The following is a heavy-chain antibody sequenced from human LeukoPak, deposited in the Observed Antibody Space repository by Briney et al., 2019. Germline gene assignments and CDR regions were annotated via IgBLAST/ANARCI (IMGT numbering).Heavy chain of an antibody. V-gene: IGHV4-4*09. CDR2: IYTSGST. J-gene: IGHJ4*02. CDR3: AKSYFDYSTYYSYYFNL. CDR1: GGSFSSGY. D-gene: IGHD4-11*01. Sequence: SETLSLTCAVYGGSFSSGYWSWIRQPPGRGLEWIGYIYTSGSTNYNPSLKSRVTISVDTSKNQFALKLSSVTAADTAVYYCAKSYFDYSTYYSYYFNLWGQGALVTVSS.